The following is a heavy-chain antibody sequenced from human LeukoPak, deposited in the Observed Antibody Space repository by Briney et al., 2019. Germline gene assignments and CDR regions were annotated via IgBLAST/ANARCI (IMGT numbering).Heavy chain of an antibody. CDR1: GFTFSSYA. D-gene: IGHD3-3*01. CDR2: ISGSGGST. CDR3: ARDFRFLEWLSSGYYYYMDV. V-gene: IGHV3-23*01. Sequence: GGSLRLSCAASGFTFSSYAMSWVRQAPGKGLEWVSGISGSGGSTYYADSVKGRFTISRDNSKNTLYLQMNSLRAEDTAVYYCARDFRFLEWLSSGYYYYMDVWGKGTTVTVSS. J-gene: IGHJ6*03.